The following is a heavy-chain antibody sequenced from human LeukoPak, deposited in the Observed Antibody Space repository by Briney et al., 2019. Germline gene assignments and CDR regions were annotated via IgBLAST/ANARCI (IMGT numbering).Heavy chain of an antibody. Sequence: GGSLRLSCAASGFTFNTYWMHWVRQAPGKGPVWVSRINNDGSDVSYADSVKGRFTISRDNAKNTLYLQMNSLRAEDTAVYYCARGSRYGDYPYYCDFWGQGTLVTVSS. CDR1: GFTFNTYW. J-gene: IGHJ4*02. D-gene: IGHD4-17*01. V-gene: IGHV3-74*01. CDR2: INNDGSDV. CDR3: ARGSRYGDYPYYCDF.